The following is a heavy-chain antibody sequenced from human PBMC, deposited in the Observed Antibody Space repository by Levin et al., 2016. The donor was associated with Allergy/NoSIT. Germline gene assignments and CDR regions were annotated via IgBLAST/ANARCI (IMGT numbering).Heavy chain of an antibody. CDR1: GGSISSGSYY. D-gene: IGHD2-15*01. J-gene: IGHJ4*02. CDR2: IYTSGST. Sequence: SETLSLTCTVSGGSISSGSYYWSWIRQPAGKGLEWIGRIYTSGSTNYNPSLKSRVTISVDTSKNQFSLKLSSVTAADTAVYYCARGYCSGGSCPFDYWGQGTLVTVSS. CDR3: ARGYCSGGSCPFDY. V-gene: IGHV4-61*02.